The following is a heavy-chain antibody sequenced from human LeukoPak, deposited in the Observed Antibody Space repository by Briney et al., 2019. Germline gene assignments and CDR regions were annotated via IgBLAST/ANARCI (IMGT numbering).Heavy chain of an antibody. CDR2: ISSSGSTI. V-gene: IGHV3-11*04. Sequence: GGSLRLSCAASGFTFSDYYMSWIRQARGKRLEWVSYISSSGSTIYYPDSVKGRFTISRDNAKNSLYLQMNSLRAEDTAVYYCARDWYYYDSSGYPTEGISAFDIWGQGTMVTVSS. CDR1: GFTFSDYY. D-gene: IGHD3-22*01. J-gene: IGHJ3*02. CDR3: ARDWYYYDSSGYPTEGISAFDI.